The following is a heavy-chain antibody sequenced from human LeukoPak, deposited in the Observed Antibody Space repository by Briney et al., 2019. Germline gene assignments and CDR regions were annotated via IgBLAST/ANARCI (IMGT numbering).Heavy chain of an antibody. V-gene: IGHV4-59*08. D-gene: IGHD2-15*01. CDR3: ARRFLSCSGGSCYYNAFDI. J-gene: IGHJ3*02. Sequence: SETLPLTCTVSGGSISSYYWSWIRQPPGKGLEWIGYIYYSGSTNYNPSLKSRVTISVDTSKNQFSLKLSSVTAADTAVYYCARRFLSCSGGSCYYNAFDIWGQGTMVTVSS. CDR1: GGSISSYY. CDR2: IYYSGST.